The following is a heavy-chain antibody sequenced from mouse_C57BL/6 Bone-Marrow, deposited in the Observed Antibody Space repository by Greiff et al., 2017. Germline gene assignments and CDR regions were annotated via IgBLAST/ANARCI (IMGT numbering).Heavy chain of an antibody. V-gene: IGHV2-4*01. CDR3: AKHDGYSDYYAMDY. CDR1: GFSLTSYG. D-gene: IGHD2-3*01. J-gene: IGHJ4*01. CDR2: IWRGGST. Sequence: VKLMESGPGLVQPSQSLSITCTVSGFSLTSYGVHWVRQPPGKGLEWLGVIWRGGSTDYNAAFISRLSISKDNSKSQVFFQMNSLQADDTAIYYCAKHDGYSDYYAMDYWGQGTSVTVSS.